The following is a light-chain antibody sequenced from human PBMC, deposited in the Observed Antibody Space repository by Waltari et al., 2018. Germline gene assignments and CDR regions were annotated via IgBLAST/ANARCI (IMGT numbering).Light chain of an antibody. J-gene: IGLJ1*01. CDR2: EFS. CDR3: CSYAGSSILDV. V-gene: IGLV2-23*02. Sequence: HSALTQPASLSGSPGPSITISCTGTSSDVGSSYLVSWYQQHPGKAPKLMIYEFSKRPSAVSTRFSASKSGNTASLTISGLQAEDEADYYCCSYAGSSILDVFGTGTRVTVL. CDR1: SSDVGSSYL.